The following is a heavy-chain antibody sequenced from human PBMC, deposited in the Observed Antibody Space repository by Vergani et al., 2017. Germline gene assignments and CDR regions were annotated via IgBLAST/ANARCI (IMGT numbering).Heavy chain of an antibody. J-gene: IGHJ4*02. Sequence: EVQLLESGGGLVQPGGSLRLSCAASGFTFSSYAMSWVRQAPGKGLEWVSAISGSGGSTYYADSVKGRFTIPRDNSKNTLYLQMNSLRAEDKAVYYCAKGGGATRVYYFDYWGQGTLVTVSS. CDR1: GFTFSSYA. V-gene: IGHV3-23*01. CDR3: AKGGGATRVYYFDY. CDR2: ISGSGGST. D-gene: IGHD1-26*01.